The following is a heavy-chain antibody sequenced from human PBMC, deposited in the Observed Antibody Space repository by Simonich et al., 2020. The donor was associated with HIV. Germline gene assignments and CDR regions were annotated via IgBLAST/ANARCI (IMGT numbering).Heavy chain of an antibody. Sequence: QVQLVESGGGVVQPGRSLRLSCAASGFTFSSYAMHWLRQAPGKGLGWVAVIPYDGRNKYYADSVKGRFTISRDNSKNTLYLQMNSLRAEDTAVYYCASGGSISSVWADDYWGQGTLVTVSS. CDR1: GFTFSSYA. CDR2: IPYDGRNK. V-gene: IGHV3-30*07. J-gene: IGHJ4*02. CDR3: ASGGSISSVWADDY. D-gene: IGHD3-16*01.